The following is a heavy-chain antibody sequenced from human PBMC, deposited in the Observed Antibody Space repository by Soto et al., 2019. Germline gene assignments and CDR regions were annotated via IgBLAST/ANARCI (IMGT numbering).Heavy chain of an antibody. D-gene: IGHD4-17*01. CDR2: IRSKSNSYAT. Sequence: EVQLVESGGGLVQPGGSLKLSCAASGFTFSGSAMHWVRQASGKGLEWVGRIRSKSNSYATAYAASVKGRFTISRDESKNTAYLQMNSQKAEDTAVYYCTRHGCVANGDYVSGMDVWGQGTTVTVSS. J-gene: IGHJ6*02. CDR3: TRHGCVANGDYVSGMDV. V-gene: IGHV3-73*02. CDR1: GFTFSGSA.